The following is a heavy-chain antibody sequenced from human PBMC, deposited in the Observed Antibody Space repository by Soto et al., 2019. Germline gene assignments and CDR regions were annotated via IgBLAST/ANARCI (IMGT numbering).Heavy chain of an antibody. CDR3: ARAEYNWNYYYFDY. V-gene: IGHV4-4*02. CDR2: IYHSGST. CDR1: GCSISSSNW. J-gene: IGHJ4*02. Sequence: SETLSLTCAVSGCSISSSNWWSWVRQPPGKGLEWIGEIYHSGSTNYNPSLKSRVTISVDKSKNQFSLKLSSVTAADTAVYYCARAEYNWNYYYFDYWGQGTLVTVSS. D-gene: IGHD1-7*01.